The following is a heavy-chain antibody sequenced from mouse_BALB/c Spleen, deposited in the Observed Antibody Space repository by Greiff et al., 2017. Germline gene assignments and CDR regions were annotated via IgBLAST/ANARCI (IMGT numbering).Heavy chain of an antibody. CDR2: IYPGNVNT. J-gene: IGHJ4*01. CDR1: GYTFTSYY. CDR3: ARSRWSSCAMDY. V-gene: IGHV1S56*01. Sequence: QVQLQQSGPELVKPGASVRISCKASGYTFTSYYIHWVKQRPGQGLEWIGWIYPGNVNTKYNEKFKGKATLTADKSSSTAYMQLSSLTSEDSAVYFCARSRWSSCAMDYWGQGTSVTVSS. D-gene: IGHD3-1*01.